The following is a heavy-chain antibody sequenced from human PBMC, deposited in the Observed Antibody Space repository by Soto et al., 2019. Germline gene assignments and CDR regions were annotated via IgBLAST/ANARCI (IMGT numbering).Heavy chain of an antibody. J-gene: IGHJ4*02. V-gene: IGHV4-31*03. CDR2: IYYSGST. CDR3: AREREDGYNWGRYFDY. Sequence: SETLSLTCTVSGGSNSSGGYYWSWIRQHPGKGLEWIGYIYYSGSTYYNPSLKSRVTISVDTSKNQFSLKLSSVTAADTAVYYCAREREDGYNWGRYFDYWGQGTLVTVSS. CDR1: GGSNSSGGYY. D-gene: IGHD3-16*01.